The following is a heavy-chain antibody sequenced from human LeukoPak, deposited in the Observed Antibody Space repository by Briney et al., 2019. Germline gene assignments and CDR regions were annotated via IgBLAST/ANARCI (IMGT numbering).Heavy chain of an antibody. CDR1: GFTFSSYS. CDR3: ARVGCSGGRCPGYGMDV. CDR2: ISSSSTYI. Sequence: KPGGSLRLSCAASGFTFSSYSTNWVRQAPGKGLECVSSISSSSTYIYYADSVKGRFTISRDNAKNSLYLQMNSLRVEDTAVYYCARVGCSGGRCPGYGMDVWGQGTTVTVSS. J-gene: IGHJ6*02. D-gene: IGHD2-15*01. V-gene: IGHV3-21*01.